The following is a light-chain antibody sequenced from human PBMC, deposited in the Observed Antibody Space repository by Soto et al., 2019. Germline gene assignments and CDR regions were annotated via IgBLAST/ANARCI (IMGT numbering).Light chain of an antibody. Sequence: EIVLTQSPGTLSLSPGERDILSCRGSQSVSSSYFAWYQQRFGQAPRLLIYGASSRATGIPDRFSGSGSGTDLTLTISRLEPEDFAVYYCQQYGSSSWTFGQGTKVDIK. J-gene: IGKJ1*01. CDR2: GAS. CDR3: QQYGSSSWT. V-gene: IGKV3-20*01. CDR1: QSVSSSY.